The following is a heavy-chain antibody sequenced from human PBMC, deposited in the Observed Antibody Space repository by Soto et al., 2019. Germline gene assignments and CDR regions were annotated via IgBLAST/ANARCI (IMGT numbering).Heavy chain of an antibody. Sequence: QITLKESGPTLVKPTQPLTLTCTFSGFSLSTSGVAVGWFRQPPGKALEWLALIYWDEDNWYSPSLKSRLTITDGTSKNQVVLTMTSMYPEDTSTYYCAHRPRGYAYYFDYWGQGTLVTVSS. CDR2: IYWDEDN. J-gene: IGHJ4*02. CDR1: GFSLSTSGVA. V-gene: IGHV2-5*02. D-gene: IGHD5-12*01. CDR3: AHRPRGYAYYFDY.